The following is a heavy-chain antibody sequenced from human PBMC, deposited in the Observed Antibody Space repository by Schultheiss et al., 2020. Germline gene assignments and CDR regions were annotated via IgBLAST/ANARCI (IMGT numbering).Heavy chain of an antibody. Sequence: SETLSLTCAVSGYSISSGYYWGWIRQPPGKGLEWIGSIYYSGSTNYNPSLKSRVTISVDKSKNQFSLTLSSVTAADTAVYYCARDSSANAFDIWGQGTMVTVSS. V-gene: IGHV4-38-2*01. CDR2: IYYSGST. CDR3: ARDSSANAFDI. CDR1: GYSISSGYY. D-gene: IGHD6-25*01. J-gene: IGHJ3*02.